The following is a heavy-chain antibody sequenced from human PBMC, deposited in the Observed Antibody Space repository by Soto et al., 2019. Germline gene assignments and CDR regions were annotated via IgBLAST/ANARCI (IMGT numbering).Heavy chain of an antibody. J-gene: IGHJ6*02. CDR3: ARERPNSGTGMDV. CDR1: GFTFSSYA. V-gene: IGHV3-30-3*01. Sequence: QVQLVESGGGVVQPGRSLRLSCAASGFTFSSYAMHWVRQAPGKGLEWVAVISYDGSNKYYADSVKGRFTISRDNXETPLYLQRNSLRAEDTAVYYWARERPNSGTGMDVWGQGTTVTVSS. CDR2: ISYDGSNK. D-gene: IGHD3-10*01.